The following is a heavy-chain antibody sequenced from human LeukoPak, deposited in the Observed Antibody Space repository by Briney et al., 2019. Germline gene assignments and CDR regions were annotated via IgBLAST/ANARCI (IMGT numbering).Heavy chain of an antibody. J-gene: IGHJ6*03. CDR3: ARGGPGRSLTIVPERTKYSMDV. V-gene: IGHV3-48*03. CDR2: ISSSGSTR. Sequence: GGSLRLSCAASGCTFSSYEMNWVRQAPGEGLEGVSYISSSGSTRYYADSVKGRFTISRDNAKTSLYLQMNSLRAEDTAVYYCARGGPGRSLTIVPERTKYSMDVWGKGAPVTDSS. D-gene: IGHD1-26*01. CDR1: GCTFSSYE.